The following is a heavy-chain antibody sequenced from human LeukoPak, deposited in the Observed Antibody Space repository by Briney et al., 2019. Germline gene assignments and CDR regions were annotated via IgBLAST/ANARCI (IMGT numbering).Heavy chain of an antibody. CDR1: GFTFSSYA. CDR3: ARDLSGVTGYTYGRGIDY. Sequence: GGSLRLSCAASGFTFSSYAMSWVRQAPGKGLEWVANIKKDGSEKYYVDSVKGRFTVSRDNAKTSLYLQMNSLRAEDTAVYYCARDLSGVTGYTYGRGIDYWGQGTLVTVSS. D-gene: IGHD5-18*01. V-gene: IGHV3-7*01. CDR2: IKKDGSEK. J-gene: IGHJ4*02.